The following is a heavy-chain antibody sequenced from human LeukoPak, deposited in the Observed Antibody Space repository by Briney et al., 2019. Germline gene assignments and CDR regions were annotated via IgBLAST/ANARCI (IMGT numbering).Heavy chain of an antibody. CDR3: ARVRPPISYSSSWSTKNWFDP. CDR2: INHSGST. Sequence: PSETLSLTCAVYGGSFSGYYWSWIRQPPGKGLEWVGEINHSGSTNYNPSLKSRVTISVDTSKNQLSLKLSSVTAADTAVYYCARVRPPISYSSSWSTKNWFDPWGQGTLVTVSS. CDR1: GGSFSGYY. J-gene: IGHJ5*02. D-gene: IGHD6-13*01. V-gene: IGHV4-34*01.